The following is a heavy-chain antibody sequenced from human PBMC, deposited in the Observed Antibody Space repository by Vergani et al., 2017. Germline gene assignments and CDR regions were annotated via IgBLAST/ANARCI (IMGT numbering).Heavy chain of an antibody. CDR2: IKSKTDGGTT. V-gene: IGHV3-15*01. Sequence: EVQLVESGGGLVKPGGSLRLSCAASGFTFSNAWMSWVRQAPGKGLEWVGRIKSKTDGGTTDYAAPEKGRFTISRDDSKNTLYLQMNSLKTEDTAVYYCTTVGTGRQQPHDYWGQGTLVTVSS. D-gene: IGHD6-13*01. CDR1: GFTFSNAW. CDR3: TTVGTGRQQPHDY. J-gene: IGHJ4*02.